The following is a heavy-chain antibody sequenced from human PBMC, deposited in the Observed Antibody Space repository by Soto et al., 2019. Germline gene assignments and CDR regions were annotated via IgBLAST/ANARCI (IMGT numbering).Heavy chain of an antibody. Sequence: QVQLQQWGAGLLAPSETLSLTCAVSGGSFSGYFWSWIRQPPGKGLEWIGEITHIGSTNYNPSLKSRVTISLDTSKNQFSLGVSSVTAADTGVYYCARGSSRSSWFLQHWGQGTLVTVSS. CDR1: GGSFSGYF. D-gene: IGHD6-13*01. CDR3: ARGSSRSSWFLQH. CDR2: ITHIGST. J-gene: IGHJ1*01. V-gene: IGHV4-34*01.